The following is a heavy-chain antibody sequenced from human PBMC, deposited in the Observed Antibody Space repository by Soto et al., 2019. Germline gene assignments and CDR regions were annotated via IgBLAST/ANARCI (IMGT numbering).Heavy chain of an antibody. CDR2: INPNSGGT. CDR1: GYTFTGYY. Sequence: GASVKVSCKASGYTFTGYYMHWVRQAPGQGLEWMGWINPNSGGTNYAQKFQGWVTMTRDTSISTAYMELSRLRSDDTAVYYCARGGNIVAVLAAMRRALNYYMDVWGKATTVSVSS. CDR3: ARGGNIVAVLAAMRRALNYYMDV. V-gene: IGHV1-2*04. D-gene: IGHD2-2*01. J-gene: IGHJ6*03.